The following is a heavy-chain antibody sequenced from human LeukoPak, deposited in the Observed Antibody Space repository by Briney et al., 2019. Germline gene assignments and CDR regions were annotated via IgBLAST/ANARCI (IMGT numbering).Heavy chain of an antibody. D-gene: IGHD3-9*01. CDR2: IYHSGST. Sequence: PSGTLSLTCAVSGGSISSSNWWSWVRQPPGKGLEWIGEIYHSGSTNYNPSLKSRVTISVDKSKNQSSLKLSSVTAADTAVYYCARVVRYFDWLSAPPHRGGWFDPWGQGTLVTVSS. V-gene: IGHV4-4*02. J-gene: IGHJ5*02. CDR3: ARVVRYFDWLSAPPHRGGWFDP. CDR1: GGSISSSNW.